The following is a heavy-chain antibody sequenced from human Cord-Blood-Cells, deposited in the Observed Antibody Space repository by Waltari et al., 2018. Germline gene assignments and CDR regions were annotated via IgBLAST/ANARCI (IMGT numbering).Heavy chain of an antibody. CDR2: IYYSGST. J-gene: IGHJ3*02. D-gene: IGHD6-6*01. CDR1: GRSISSYY. V-gene: IGHV4-59*01. Sequence: QVQLQESGPGLVKPSETLSLTCTVSGRSISSYYWSWIRQPPGKGLEWIGYIYYSGSTNYNPPLKSRRTISVDTSKNQFSLELSSVTAADTAVYYCARDDPYSSSSAFDIWGQGTMVTVSS. CDR3: ARDDPYSSSSAFDI.